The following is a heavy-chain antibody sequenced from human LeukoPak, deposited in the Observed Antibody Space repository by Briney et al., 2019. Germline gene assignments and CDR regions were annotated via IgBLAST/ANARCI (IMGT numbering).Heavy chain of an antibody. D-gene: IGHD3-22*01. CDR1: GGSISSGDYY. J-gene: IGHJ4*02. V-gene: IGHV4-30-4*01. CDR3: ARDPPDPINYYDSSGYYYPGSNY. CDR2: IYYSGST. Sequence: SQTLSLTCTVSGGSISSGDYYWSWIRQPPGKGLEWIGYIYYSGSTYYNPSLKSRVTISVDTSKNQFSLKLSSVTAADTAVYYCARDPPDPINYYDSSGYYYPGSNYWGQGTLVTVSS.